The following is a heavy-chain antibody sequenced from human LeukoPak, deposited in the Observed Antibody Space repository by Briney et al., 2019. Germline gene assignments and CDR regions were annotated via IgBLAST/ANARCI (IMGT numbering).Heavy chain of an antibody. D-gene: IGHD2-2*01. CDR2: INHSGST. V-gene: IGHV4-34*01. J-gene: IGHJ4*02. CDR1: GGSFSGYY. CDR3: ARRWEYCSSTSCYVDNIAAAGIVDY. Sequence: SETLSLTCAVYGGSFSGYYWSWIRQPPGKGLEWIGEINHSGSTNYNPSLKSRVTISVDTSKNQFSPKLSSVTAADTAVYYCARRWEYCSSTSCYVDNIAAAGIVDYWGQGTLVTVSS.